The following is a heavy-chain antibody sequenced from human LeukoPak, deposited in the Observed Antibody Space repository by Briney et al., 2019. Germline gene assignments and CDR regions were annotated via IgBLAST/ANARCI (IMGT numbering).Heavy chain of an antibody. D-gene: IGHD3-10*01. CDR1: GDSVSNGHYY. V-gene: IGHV4-61*01. Sequence: PSETLSLTCTVSGDSVSNGHYYWSWIRQPPGKGLEWIGYIYYSGSTNYNPSLKSRVTISVDTSKNQFSLKLSSVTAADTAVYYCARVGGSGSYYYAMDVWGQGTTVTVSS. CDR3: ARVGGSGSYYYAMDV. CDR2: IYYSGST. J-gene: IGHJ6*02.